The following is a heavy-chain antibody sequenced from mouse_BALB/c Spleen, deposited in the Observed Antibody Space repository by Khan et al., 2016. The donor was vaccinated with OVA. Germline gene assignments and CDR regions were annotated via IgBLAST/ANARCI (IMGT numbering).Heavy chain of an antibody. Sequence: EVQLQESGPGLVKPSQSLSLTCTVTGYSITSDYAWNWIRQFPGNKLEWMGYISNSGSTSYNPSLKSRISITRDTSKNQFFLQLNSVTTEDTGTYYCASELGRYYGMDYWGQGTSVTVSS. D-gene: IGHD4-1*01. CDR3: ASELGRYYGMDY. CDR2: ISNSGST. J-gene: IGHJ4*01. CDR1: GYSITSDYA. V-gene: IGHV3-2*02.